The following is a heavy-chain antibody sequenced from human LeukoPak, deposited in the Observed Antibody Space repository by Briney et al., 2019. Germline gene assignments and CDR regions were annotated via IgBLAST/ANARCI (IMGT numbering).Heavy chain of an antibody. Sequence: SETLSLTCTISGGSVSDYYWSWIRQSPGKGLEWIGYIYHTGSTSYSPSLKSRVTISADTSQNQFSLKLSSVTAADTAVYYCASRTLGNDYWGQGTLVTVSS. D-gene: IGHD7-27*01. CDR3: ASRTLGNDY. CDR2: IYHTGST. J-gene: IGHJ4*02. CDR1: GGSVSDYY. V-gene: IGHV4-59*02.